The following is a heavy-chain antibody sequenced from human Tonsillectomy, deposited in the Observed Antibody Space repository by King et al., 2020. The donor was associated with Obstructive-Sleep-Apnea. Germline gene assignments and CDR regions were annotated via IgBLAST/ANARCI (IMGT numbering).Heavy chain of an antibody. CDR3: AKKSIAAAGDY. CDR2: ISYDGSIK. D-gene: IGHD6-13*01. Sequence: VQLVESGGVVVQPGRSLRLSCAASGFTFSSYGMHWVCQAPGKGLEWGAVISYDGSIKYYAESVKGRFTISRDNSKNTLYLQMNSLRAEDTAVYYCAKKSIAAAGDYWGQGTLVTVSS. CDR1: GFTFSSYG. J-gene: IGHJ4*02. V-gene: IGHV3-30*18.